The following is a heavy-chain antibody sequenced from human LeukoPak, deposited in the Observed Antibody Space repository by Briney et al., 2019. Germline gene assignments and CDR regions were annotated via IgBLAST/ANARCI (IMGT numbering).Heavy chain of an antibody. CDR1: GYIFHGYS. V-gene: IGHV1-3*01. Sequence: VASVKVSCKASGYIFHGYSIHWVRQAPGQRFQWMGWIDADNGDTRYPQNFQGRVTITRDTSASTVYMELNSLTSEDTALYYCARGSTSDWSLDHWGQGTLVTISS. J-gene: IGHJ4*02. CDR3: ARGSTSDWSLDH. CDR2: IDADNGDT. D-gene: IGHD6-19*01.